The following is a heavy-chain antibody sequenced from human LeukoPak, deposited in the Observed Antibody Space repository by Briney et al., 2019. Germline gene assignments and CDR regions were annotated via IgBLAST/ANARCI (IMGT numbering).Heavy chain of an antibody. D-gene: IGHD6-13*01. J-gene: IGHJ4*02. V-gene: IGHV4-59*01. Sequence: PSETLSLTCVVSGGSISPYYWSWIRQSPGKGLEWIGYIYYSGSTNYNPSLKSRVTISVDTSKNQFSLKLSSVTAADTAVYYCARGGAAVFFDYWGQGTLVTVSS. CDR3: ARGGAAVFFDY. CDR1: GGSISPYY. CDR2: IYYSGST.